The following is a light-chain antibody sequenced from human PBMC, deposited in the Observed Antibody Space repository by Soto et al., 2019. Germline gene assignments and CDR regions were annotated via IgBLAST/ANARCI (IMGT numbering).Light chain of an antibody. CDR1: QSVSSY. Sequence: EIVLTQSPATLSLSPGERATLSCGASQSVSSYLAWYQQKPGQAPRLLIYDASNRATGIPARFSGSGSGTDFTLTISRLEPEDFAVYYCQQRSNWPWTFGQGTKVEIK. V-gene: IGKV3-11*01. CDR3: QQRSNWPWT. J-gene: IGKJ1*01. CDR2: DAS.